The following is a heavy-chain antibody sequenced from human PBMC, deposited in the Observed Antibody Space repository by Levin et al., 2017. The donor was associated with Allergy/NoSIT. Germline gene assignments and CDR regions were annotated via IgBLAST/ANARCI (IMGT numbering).Heavy chain of an antibody. D-gene: IGHD2/OR15-2a*01. CDR3: VRATTDFYYDY. CDR2: IRKKGDGYTT. Sequence: GGSLRLSCAASGFTFSDHFMDWVRQAPGKGLEWVGRIRKKGDGYTTEYAASVKGRFTISRDYSKKSLYVQLNSLKTEDTAVYYCVRATTDFYYDYWGQGTLVTVSS. J-gene: IGHJ4*02. CDR1: GFTFSDHF. V-gene: IGHV3-72*01.